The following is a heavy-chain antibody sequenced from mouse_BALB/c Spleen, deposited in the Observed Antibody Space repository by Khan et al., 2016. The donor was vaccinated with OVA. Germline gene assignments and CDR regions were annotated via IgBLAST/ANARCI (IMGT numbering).Heavy chain of an antibody. CDR2: IFPGTGTT. CDR3: ARGYFGNYDFAY. J-gene: IGHJ3*01. Sequence: QVQLQQSGAELVKPGASVKLSCKTSGYTFTSYWIQWVKQRPGQGLGWIGQIFPGTGTTYYNENFKGKATLPVDTSSSTAYMQLSSLTSDDSAVYFCARGYFGNYDFAYWGQGTLVTVSP. D-gene: IGHD2-1*01. CDR1: GYTFTSYW. V-gene: IGHV1S132*01.